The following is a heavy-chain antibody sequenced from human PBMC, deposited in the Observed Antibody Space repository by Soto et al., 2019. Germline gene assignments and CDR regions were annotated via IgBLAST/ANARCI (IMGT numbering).Heavy chain of an antibody. Sequence: SETLSLTCTVSGGSISSYYWSWIRQPPGKGLEWIGYIYYSGSTNYNPSLKSRVTISVDTSKNQFSLKLSSVTAADTAVYYCARDITIFGVDSYYYYYGMDVWGPGTTVTVSS. V-gene: IGHV4-59*12. CDR2: IYYSGST. D-gene: IGHD3-3*01. J-gene: IGHJ6*02. CDR1: GGSISSYY. CDR3: ARDITIFGVDSYYYYYGMDV.